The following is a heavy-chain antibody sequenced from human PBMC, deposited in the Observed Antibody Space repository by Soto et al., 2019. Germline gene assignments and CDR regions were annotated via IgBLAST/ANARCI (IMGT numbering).Heavy chain of an antibody. Sequence: HPGGSLRLSCAASGFTFSSYWMHWVRQAPGKGLVWVSRINSDGSSTSYADSVKGRFTISRDNAKNTLYLQMNSLRAEDTAVYYCAKMEVNNWFDPWGQGTLVTVSS. CDR3: AKMEVNNWFDP. CDR2: INSDGSST. J-gene: IGHJ5*02. V-gene: IGHV3-74*01. D-gene: IGHD3-3*01. CDR1: GFTFSSYW.